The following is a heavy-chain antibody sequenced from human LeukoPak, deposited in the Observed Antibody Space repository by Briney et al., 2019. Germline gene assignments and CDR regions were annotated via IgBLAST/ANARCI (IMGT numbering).Heavy chain of an antibody. CDR2: IYTSGST. CDR1: GGSISSGSYY. CDR3: ARDRGIFGVVIFDY. J-gene: IGHJ4*02. Sequence: PSQTLSLTCTVSGGSISSGSYYWSWIRQPAGKGLEWIGRIYTSGSTNYNPSLKSRVTISVDTSKNQFSLKLSSVTAADTAVYYCARDRGIFGVVIFDYWGQGTLVTVSS. V-gene: IGHV4-61*02. D-gene: IGHD3-3*01.